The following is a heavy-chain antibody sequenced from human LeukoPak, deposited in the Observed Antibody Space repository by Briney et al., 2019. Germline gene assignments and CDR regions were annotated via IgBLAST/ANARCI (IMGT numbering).Heavy chain of an antibody. V-gene: IGHV3-15*01. J-gene: IGHJ4*02. CDR2: IKSKTDGGTT. CDR1: GFTVNNAW. Sequence: GGSLILSCAASGFTVNNAWLSWVRQAPGKGLEWVGRIKSKTDGGTTDYAAPVKGRFTISRDDSKNTLYAQMNSLKTEDTAVYYCTTAYYYGSGTALDYWGQGTLVTVSS. CDR3: TTAYYYGSGTALDY. D-gene: IGHD3-10*01.